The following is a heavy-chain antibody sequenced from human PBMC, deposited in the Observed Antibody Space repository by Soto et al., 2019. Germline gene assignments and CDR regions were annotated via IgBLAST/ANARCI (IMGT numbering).Heavy chain of an antibody. CDR1: GYTFTSYD. CDR2: MNPNSGNT. Sequence: GASVKVSCKASGYTFTSYDINWVRQATGQVLEWMGWMNPNSGNTGYAQKFQGRVTMTRNTSISTAYMGLSSLRSEDTAVYYCARAPYYDYIWGSYVIGAFDIWGQGTMVTVSS. D-gene: IGHD3-16*01. V-gene: IGHV1-8*01. CDR3: ARAPYYDYIWGSYVIGAFDI. J-gene: IGHJ3*02.